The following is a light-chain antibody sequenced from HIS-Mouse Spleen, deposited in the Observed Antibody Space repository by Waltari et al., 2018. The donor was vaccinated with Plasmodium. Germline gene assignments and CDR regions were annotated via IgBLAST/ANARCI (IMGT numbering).Light chain of an antibody. CDR3: CSYAGSSTFVV. CDR2: EGS. CDR1: SRDVGSYNL. J-gene: IGLJ2*01. Sequence: QSALTQPASVSGSPGQSITISCTGTSRDVGSYNLVSCYQQHPGKAPNLRMYEGSKRASGVCNRLSGSKSGNTASLTIFGLQAEDEADYYCCSYAGSSTFVVFGGGTKLTVL. V-gene: IGLV2-23*03.